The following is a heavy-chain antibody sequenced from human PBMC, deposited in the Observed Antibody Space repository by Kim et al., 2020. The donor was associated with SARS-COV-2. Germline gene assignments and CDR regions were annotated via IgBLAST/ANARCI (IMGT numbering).Heavy chain of an antibody. CDR1: GYTFTSYA. CDR2: INAGNGNT. Sequence: ASVKVSCKASGYTFTSYAMHWVRQAPGQRLEWMGWINAGNGNTKYSQKFQGRVTITRDTSASTAYMELSSLRSEDTAVYYCARGYYYGSGSYYNADAFDIWGQGTTGTVSS. V-gene: IGHV1-3*01. J-gene: IGHJ3*02. CDR3: ARGYYYGSGSYYNADAFDI. D-gene: IGHD3-10*01.